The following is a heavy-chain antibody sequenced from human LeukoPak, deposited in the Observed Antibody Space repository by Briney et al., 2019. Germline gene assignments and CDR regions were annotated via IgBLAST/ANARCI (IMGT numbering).Heavy chain of an antibody. D-gene: IGHD3-22*01. CDR2: IKQDGSEK. J-gene: IGHJ4*02. CDR3: ARWRRDYSDTRGDY. Sequence: PGGSLRLSCAASGFTFSSYWMSWVRQAPGKGLEWVANIKQDGSEKYYVDSVKGRFTISRDNAKNSVYLQMNSLRAEDTAVYYCARWRRDYSDTRGDYWGQGTLVTVSS. CDR1: GFTFSSYW. V-gene: IGHV3-7*01.